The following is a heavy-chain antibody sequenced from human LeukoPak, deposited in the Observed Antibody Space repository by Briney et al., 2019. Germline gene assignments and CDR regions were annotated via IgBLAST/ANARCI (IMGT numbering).Heavy chain of an antibody. Sequence: PGGSLRLSCAASGFTFSSYAMSWVRQAPGKGLEWVSTISGSGSGGSTYYADSVKGRFTISRDNSKDELYLQMNSLRAEDTAVYYCAKLLAVTNSYYFNYWGQGTLVTVSS. CDR3: AKLLAVTNSYYFNY. V-gene: IGHV3-23*01. CDR2: ISGSGSGGST. D-gene: IGHD6-19*01. CDR1: GFTFSSYA. J-gene: IGHJ4*02.